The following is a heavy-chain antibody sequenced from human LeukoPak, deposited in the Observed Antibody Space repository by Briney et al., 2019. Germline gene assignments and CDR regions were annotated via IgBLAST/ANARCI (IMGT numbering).Heavy chain of an antibody. CDR3: ARDVLYRSDF. Sequence: SGGSLRLSCAASGFIFSDHSMNWVRQAPGKGLEWVSYISSSGSTVYYADSVKGRFTLSRDNGKNSLYLQVNSLRAEDTAVYYCARDVLYRSDFWGQGTLVTVSS. CDR1: GFIFSDHS. CDR2: ISSSGSTV. D-gene: IGHD2-2*02. J-gene: IGHJ4*02. V-gene: IGHV3-48*01.